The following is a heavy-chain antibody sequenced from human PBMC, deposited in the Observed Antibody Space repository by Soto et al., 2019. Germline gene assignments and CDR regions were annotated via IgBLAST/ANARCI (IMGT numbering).Heavy chain of an antibody. D-gene: IGHD6-6*01. CDR1: GFTFSNAW. CDR3: TTGIAARPFYFDY. CDR2: FKMKTDGGTT. J-gene: IGHJ4*02. V-gene: IGHV3-15*01. Sequence: GGSLRLSCAASGFTFSNAWMSWVRQAPGKGLEWVGRFKMKTDGGTTDYAAPVKGRFTISRDDSKNTLYLQMNSQKTEDTAVYYCTTGIAARPFYFDYWGQGTLVTVSS.